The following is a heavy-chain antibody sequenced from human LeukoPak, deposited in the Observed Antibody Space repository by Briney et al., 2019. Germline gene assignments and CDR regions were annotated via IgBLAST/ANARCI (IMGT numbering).Heavy chain of an antibody. V-gene: IGHV4-34*01. CDR3: ARGHWGHWFDP. D-gene: IGHD7-27*01. Sequence: SETLSLTCAVYGGSFSGYYWSWIRQPPGKGLEWIGEINHSGSTNYNPSLKSRVTTSVDTSKNQFSLKLSSVTAADTAVYYCARGHWGHWFDPWGQGTLVTVSS. J-gene: IGHJ5*02. CDR1: GGSFSGYY. CDR2: INHSGST.